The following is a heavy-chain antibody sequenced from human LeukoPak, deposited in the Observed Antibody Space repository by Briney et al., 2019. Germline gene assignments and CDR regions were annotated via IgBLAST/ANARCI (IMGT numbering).Heavy chain of an antibody. D-gene: IGHD3-22*01. CDR3: ARDYYYDSSGPEDQYFQH. Sequence: SGGPLRLSCVASGFHFSNYGVRWVRQATGRGVDWVSGTSGSGDKIQYADSVKGRFTISRDNSKNTLYLQMNSLRAEDTAVDYCARDYYYDSSGPEDQYFQHWGQGTLVTVSA. CDR1: GFHFSNYG. J-gene: IGHJ1*01. CDR2: TSGSGDKI. V-gene: IGHV3-23*01.